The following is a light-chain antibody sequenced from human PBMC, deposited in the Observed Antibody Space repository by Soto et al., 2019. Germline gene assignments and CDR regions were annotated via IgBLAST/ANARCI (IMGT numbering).Light chain of an antibody. J-gene: IGKJ3*01. CDR2: AAS. Sequence: DIQMTQSPTSLSASVGDRVTITCRASQGSRNFVAWYQQKPGKAPKLLIYAASTLQSGVPSRFSGSGSGTVFPLTINSLQPEDVATYACQKYSSVPVFGPGTKVEI. CDR3: QKYSSVPV. V-gene: IGKV1-27*01. CDR1: QGSRNF.